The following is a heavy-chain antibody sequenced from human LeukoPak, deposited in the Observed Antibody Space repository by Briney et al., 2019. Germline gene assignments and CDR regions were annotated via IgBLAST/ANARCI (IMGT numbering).Heavy chain of an antibody. CDR2: INPSGGST. D-gene: IGHD2-2*01. CDR3: ARETLYCSSTSCYPLGEMDV. Sequence: ASVKVSCKASGYTFTSYYMHWVRQAPGQGLEWMGIINPSGGSTSYAQKFQGRVTMTRDTSTSTVYMELSSLRAEDTAVYYCARETLYCSSTSCYPLGEMDVWGQGTTVTVSS. CDR1: GYTFTSYY. J-gene: IGHJ6*02. V-gene: IGHV1-46*01.